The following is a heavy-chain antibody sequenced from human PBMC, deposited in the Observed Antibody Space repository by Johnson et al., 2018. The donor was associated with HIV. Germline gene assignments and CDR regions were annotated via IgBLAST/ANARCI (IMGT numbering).Heavy chain of an antibody. V-gene: IGHV3-7*01. Sequence: VQLVESGGGLVQPGGSLRLSCAASGFTVSNNYMNWVRQAPGKGLEWVAHINPDGSEKYYVDSVRGRFTISRDNAKNSLYLQLNSLRVEDTAVYYCARDLVSIFGVVRSTDGFDIWGQGTVVTVSS. J-gene: IGHJ3*02. CDR2: INPDGSEK. CDR3: ARDLVSIFGVVRSTDGFDI. D-gene: IGHD3-3*01. CDR1: GFTVSNNY.